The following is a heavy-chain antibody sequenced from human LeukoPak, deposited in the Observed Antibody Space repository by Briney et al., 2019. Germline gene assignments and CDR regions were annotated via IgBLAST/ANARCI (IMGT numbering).Heavy chain of an antibody. V-gene: IGHV3-23*01. Sequence: SGGSLRLSCAASGFTFSSYVMTWVRQAPGKGLEWVSVINGGGSSYYADSVKGRFTVSRDNSKNTLYLQMNSLRDEDTAVYYCAKGQGYDYGDSIDYWGQGTLVTVSS. CDR2: INGGGSS. CDR3: AKGQGYDYGDSIDY. J-gene: IGHJ4*02. D-gene: IGHD4/OR15-4a*01. CDR1: GFTFSSYV.